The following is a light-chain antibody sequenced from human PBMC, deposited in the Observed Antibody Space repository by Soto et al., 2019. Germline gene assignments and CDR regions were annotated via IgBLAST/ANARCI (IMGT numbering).Light chain of an antibody. V-gene: IGLV2-14*03. CDR2: DVS. J-gene: IGLJ2*01. CDR3: SSYTNSGTVV. Sequence: QSDLTQPASVSGSPGQSITISCTGTSSNVGGYHYVSWYQQHPGKAPKLMIYDVSNRPSGVSNRFSGSKSGNTASLTISGLQAEDEADYYCSSYTNSGTVVFGGGTKLTVL. CDR1: SSNVGGYHY.